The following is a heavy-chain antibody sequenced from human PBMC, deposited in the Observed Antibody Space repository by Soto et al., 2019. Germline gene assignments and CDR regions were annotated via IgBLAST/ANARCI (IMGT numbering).Heavy chain of an antibody. CDR2: IIPIFGTA. V-gene: IGHV1-69*01. CDR1: GGTFSSYA. J-gene: IGHJ6*02. Sequence: QVQLVQSGAEVQKPGSSVKVSCKASGGTFSSYAISWVRQAPGQGLEWMGGIIPIFGTANYAQKFQGRVTITADESTSTAYMELSSLRSEDTAVYYCATRLRSGDYYYYYGMDVWGQGTTVTVSS. D-gene: IGHD2-15*01. CDR3: ATRLRSGDYYYYYGMDV.